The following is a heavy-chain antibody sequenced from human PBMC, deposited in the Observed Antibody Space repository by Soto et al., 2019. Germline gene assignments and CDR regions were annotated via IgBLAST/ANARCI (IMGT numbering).Heavy chain of an antibody. V-gene: IGHV4-39*01. CDR1: GDAGSFISSSSYH. CDR3: ARHPPYGPLDY. D-gene: IGHD4-17*01. CDR2: IYYSGST. J-gene: IGHJ4*02. Sequence: QLQLQESGPGLVKPSETLSLTCTVCGDAGSFISSSSYHWGWIRQPPGKGLEWIGNIYYSGSTYYNPSLTSRVTMSGDTSKNQFSLRLTSVTAADTAVYYCARHPPYGPLDYWCQGTLVTVSS.